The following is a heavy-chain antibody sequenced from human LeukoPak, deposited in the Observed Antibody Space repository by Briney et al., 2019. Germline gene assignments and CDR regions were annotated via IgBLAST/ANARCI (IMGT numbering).Heavy chain of an antibody. V-gene: IGHV4-59*08. J-gene: IGHJ6*03. D-gene: IGHD3-16*01. CDR1: VGSIRVYY. Sequence: SETLSLTCTVSVGSIRVYYWSWVRQPPGKGLEWIAYIYNSRSPKYNPSLKSRVTISLDTSKNQFALKLRSLTGAGTAVYYMAVGATHYYMDGWGKGTTASVSS. CDR3: AVGATHYYMDG. CDR2: IYNSRSP.